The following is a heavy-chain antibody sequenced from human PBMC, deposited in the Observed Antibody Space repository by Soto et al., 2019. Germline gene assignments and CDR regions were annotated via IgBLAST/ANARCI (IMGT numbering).Heavy chain of an antibody. CDR2: IKEDGSEK. J-gene: IGHJ4*02. Sequence: EVQLVESGGGLVQPGGSLRLSCAASGFTFSSYWMSWVRQAPGKGLEWVANIKEDGSEKHYVDSVKGRFTISRDNAKNSLYLQMNSLRAEDTAVYYCARDPAGDYCFDYWGQGTLVTVSS. CDR1: GFTFSSYW. V-gene: IGHV3-7*05. D-gene: IGHD4-17*01. CDR3: ARDPAGDYCFDY.